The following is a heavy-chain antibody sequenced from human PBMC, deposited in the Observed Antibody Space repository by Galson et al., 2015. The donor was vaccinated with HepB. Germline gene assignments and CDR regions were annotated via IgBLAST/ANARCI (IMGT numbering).Heavy chain of an antibody. CDR1: GFTFSSYE. Sequence: SLRLSCAASGFTFSSYEMNWVRQAPGKGLEWVSYISSSGSTIYYADSVKGRFTISRDNAKNSLYLQMNSLRAEDTAVYYCARDPPNYYDTAGDAFDIWGQGTMVTVSS. J-gene: IGHJ3*02. D-gene: IGHD3-22*01. V-gene: IGHV3-48*03. CDR2: ISSSGSTI. CDR3: ARDPPNYYDTAGDAFDI.